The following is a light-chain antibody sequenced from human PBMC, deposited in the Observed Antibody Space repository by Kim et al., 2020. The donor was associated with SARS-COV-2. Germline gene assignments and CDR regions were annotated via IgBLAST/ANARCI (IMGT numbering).Light chain of an antibody. CDR3: AVWDDSLTGSWV. CDR2: RNN. CDR1: STTIAVNK. V-gene: IGLV1-44*01. Sequence: ISWSGTSTTIAVNKVKLNRQLTETTPKPPIFRNNERPAGLPDRFSGYKSGTSASLATSRLQSEVEADYYCAVWDDSLTGSWVFGGGTQLTVL. J-gene: IGLJ3*02.